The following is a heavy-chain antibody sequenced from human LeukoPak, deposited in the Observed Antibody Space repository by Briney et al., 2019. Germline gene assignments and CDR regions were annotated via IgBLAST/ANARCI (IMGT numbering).Heavy chain of an antibody. CDR3: ARVVWTTTMIDY. V-gene: IGHV3-30*03. Sequence: GGSLRLSCAASGFTFSSYGMHWVRQAPGKGLEWVAVISYEGSNKYYADSVKGRFTISRDNAKNSLYLQMNSLRAEDTAVYYCARVVWTTTMIDYWGQGTLVTVSS. D-gene: IGHD3-22*01. J-gene: IGHJ4*02. CDR2: ISYEGSNK. CDR1: GFTFSSYG.